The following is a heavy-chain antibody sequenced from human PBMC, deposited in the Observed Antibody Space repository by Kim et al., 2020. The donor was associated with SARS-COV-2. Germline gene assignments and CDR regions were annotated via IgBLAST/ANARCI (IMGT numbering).Heavy chain of an antibody. CDR1: GFTFSSYG. Sequence: GGSLRLSCAASGFTFSSYGMHWVRQAPGKGLEWVAVISYDGSNKYYADSVKGRFTISRDNSKNTLYLQMNSLRAEDTAVYYCAKSLMVYANWDWFDPWGQGTLVTVSS. V-gene: IGHV3-30*18. J-gene: IGHJ5*02. CDR2: ISYDGSNK. D-gene: IGHD2-8*01. CDR3: AKSLMVYANWDWFDP.